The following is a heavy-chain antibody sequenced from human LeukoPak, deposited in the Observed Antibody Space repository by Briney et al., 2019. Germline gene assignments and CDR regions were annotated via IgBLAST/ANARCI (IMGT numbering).Heavy chain of an antibody. CDR3: ARGTLNYYDDSTYGLFDS. V-gene: IGHV1-69*06. CDR1: GGTFSSYA. Sequence: SVKVSCKASGGTFSSYAISWVRQAPGQGLEWMGGIIPIFGTANYAQKFQGRVTITADKSTSTAYMELSSLRSEDTAVYYCARGTLNYYDDSTYGLFDSWGQGTLVTVSS. CDR2: IIPIFGTA. J-gene: IGHJ4*02. D-gene: IGHD3-22*01.